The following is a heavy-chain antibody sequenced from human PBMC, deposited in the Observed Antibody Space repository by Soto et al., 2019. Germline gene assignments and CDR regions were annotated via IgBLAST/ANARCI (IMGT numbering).Heavy chain of an antibody. CDR3: ARDRLRYFDWLLRYFDY. CDR1: GYNFTTYG. D-gene: IGHD3-9*01. J-gene: IGHJ4*02. CDR2: INAGNGNT. Sequence: ASVKVSCKAAGYNFTTYGIYWVRQAPGQRLEWLGWINAGNGNTKYSQKFQGRVTITRDTSASTAYMELSSLRSEDTAVYYCARDRLRYFDWLLRYFDYWGQGTLVTVSS. V-gene: IGHV1-3*01.